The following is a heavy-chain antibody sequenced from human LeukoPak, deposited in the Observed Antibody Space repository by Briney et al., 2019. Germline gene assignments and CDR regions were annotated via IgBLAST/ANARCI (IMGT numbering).Heavy chain of an antibody. CDR2: IKTDGSEK. J-gene: IGHJ4*02. D-gene: IGHD1-26*01. CDR3: AKPRGLAIVGAHFDY. Sequence: GGSLRLSCEGSGFTFSNYWMGWVRQAPGKGLQWVANIKTDGSEKYYVDSVKGRFTISRDNAKNSLYLQMNSLRAEDTAVYYCAKPRGLAIVGAHFDYWGQGTLVTVSS. V-gene: IGHV3-7*03. CDR1: GFTFSNYW.